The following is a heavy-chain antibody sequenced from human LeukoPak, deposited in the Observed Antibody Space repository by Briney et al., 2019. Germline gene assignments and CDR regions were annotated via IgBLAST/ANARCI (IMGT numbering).Heavy chain of an antibody. CDR3: ARDTYSSSSTIDY. D-gene: IGHD6-6*01. CDR1: GFTFSDYY. J-gene: IGHJ4*02. CDR2: ISSSGSTI. Sequence: GGSLRLSCAASGFTFSDYYMSWIRQAPGKGLEWVSYISSSGSTIYYADSVKGRLTISRDNAKNSLYLQMNSLRAEDTAVYYCARDTYSSSSTIDYWGQGTLATVSS. V-gene: IGHV3-11*04.